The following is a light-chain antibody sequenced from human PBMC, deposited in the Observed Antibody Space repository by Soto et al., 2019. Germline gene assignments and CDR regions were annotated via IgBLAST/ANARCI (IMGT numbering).Light chain of an antibody. CDR1: QDISTY. J-gene: IGKJ4*01. Sequence: DIPMTQAPSSLSASVGDRVTITCRARQDISTYLAWYQQKPGKVPKLLISAAYTLQSGVPPRFSGSGSGTDFTLTISSRQPEDVATYYCQKYDNAPLTFGGGTKVEIK. CDR3: QKYDNAPLT. V-gene: IGKV1-27*01. CDR2: AAY.